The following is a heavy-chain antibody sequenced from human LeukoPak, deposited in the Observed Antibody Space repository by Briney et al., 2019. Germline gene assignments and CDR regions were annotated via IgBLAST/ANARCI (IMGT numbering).Heavy chain of an antibody. CDR3: AKPSYCSSTSCFYNYYGMDV. J-gene: IGHJ6*02. CDR1: GFTFSSYA. V-gene: IGHV3-23*01. Sequence: TGGSLRLSCAASGFTFSSYAMSWVRQAPGKGLEWVSAISGSGGSTYYADSVKGRFTISRDNSKNTLYLQMNSLRAEDTAVYYCAKPSYCSSTSCFYNYYGMDVWGQGTTVTVSS. D-gene: IGHD2-2*01. CDR2: ISGSGGST.